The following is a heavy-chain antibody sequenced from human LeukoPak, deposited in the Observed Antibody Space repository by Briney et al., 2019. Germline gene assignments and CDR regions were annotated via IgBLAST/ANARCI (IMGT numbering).Heavy chain of an antibody. Sequence: GASVKVSCKASGYTFTSYGISWVRQAPGQGLEWMGWISAYNGNTNYAQKLQGRVTMTRDTSTSTVYMELSSLRSEDTAVYYCARDQPGHSSDYYGMDVWGQGTTVTVSS. CDR2: ISAYNGNT. D-gene: IGHD4-11*01. CDR1: GYTFTSYG. J-gene: IGHJ6*02. V-gene: IGHV1-18*01. CDR3: ARDQPGHSSDYYGMDV.